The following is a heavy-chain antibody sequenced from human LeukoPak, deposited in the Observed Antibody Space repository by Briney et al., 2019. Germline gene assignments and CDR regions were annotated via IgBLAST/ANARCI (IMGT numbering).Heavy chain of an antibody. J-gene: IGHJ4*02. CDR1: GGTFSSYA. CDR3: ARGWDYGGNPY. D-gene: IGHD4-23*01. Sequence: ASVKVSCKASGGTFSSYAISWVREAPGQGLEWMGGIIPIFGTANYAQKFQGRVTITADESTSTAYMELSSLRSEDTAVYYCARGWDYGGNPYWGQGTLVTVSS. V-gene: IGHV1-69*13. CDR2: IIPIFGTA.